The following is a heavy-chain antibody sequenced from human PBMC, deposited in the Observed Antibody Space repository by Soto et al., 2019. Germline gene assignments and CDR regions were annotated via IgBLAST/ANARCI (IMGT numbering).Heavy chain of an antibody. V-gene: IGHV3-23*01. CDR2: ISGSLGSA. D-gene: IGHD6-25*01. Sequence: GGSLRLSCAVSGFTFNDYAMSWVRQAPGKGLEWVSTISGSLGSAYYAASVEGRFTISGDNSNNTLYLQMNSLRAEDTAPYYCANDSRLPRFVLLIHAVDIWGDGTMFTV. J-gene: IGHJ3*02. CDR3: ANDSRLPRFVLLIHAVDI. CDR1: GFTFNDYA.